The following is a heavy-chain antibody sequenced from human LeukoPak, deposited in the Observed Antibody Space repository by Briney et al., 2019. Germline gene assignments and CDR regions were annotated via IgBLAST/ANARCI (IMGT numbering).Heavy chain of an antibody. CDR2: IYTSGST. D-gene: IGHD2-15*01. Sequence: SETLSLTCTVSGGSISGYYWSWIRQPAGKGLEWIGRIYTSGSTNYNPSLKSRVTMSVDTSKNQLSLKLTSVTAADTAVYYCARGRGYCSGDNCYIWFDPWGQGTPVTVSS. CDR1: GGSISGYY. J-gene: IGHJ5*02. V-gene: IGHV4-4*07. CDR3: ARGRGYCSGDNCYIWFDP.